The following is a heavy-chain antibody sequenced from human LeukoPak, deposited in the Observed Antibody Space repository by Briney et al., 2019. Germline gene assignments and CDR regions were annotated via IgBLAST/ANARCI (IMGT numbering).Heavy chain of an antibody. Sequence: KPSETLSLTCTVSGGSISSSSYYWGWIRQPPGKGLEWIGSIYYSGSTYHNPSLKSRVTISVDTSKNQFPLKLSSVTAADTAVYYCARPAYYDGQDFDYWGQGTLVTVSS. CDR3: ARPAYYDGQDFDY. V-gene: IGHV4-39*01. CDR2: IYYSGST. CDR1: GGSISSSSYY. J-gene: IGHJ4*02. D-gene: IGHD3-22*01.